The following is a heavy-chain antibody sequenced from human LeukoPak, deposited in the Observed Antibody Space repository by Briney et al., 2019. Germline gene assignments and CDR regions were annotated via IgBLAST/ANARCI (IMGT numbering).Heavy chain of an antibody. CDR2: ISGSGSNT. Sequence: GGSLRLSCTASGFTFGRYAMSWVRQAPGKELEWVSGISGSGSNTYYADSVKGRFTFSRDNSKNTLYLQMNSLRAEDTAVYYCGEKKCISPLGHPGYWGQGGLVTVSS. J-gene: IGHJ4*03. V-gene: IGHV3-23*01. CDR1: GFTFGRYA. CDR3: GEKKCISPLGHPGY. D-gene: IGHD3-16*01.